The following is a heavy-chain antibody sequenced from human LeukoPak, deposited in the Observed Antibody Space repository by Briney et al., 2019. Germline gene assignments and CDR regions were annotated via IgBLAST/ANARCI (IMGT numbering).Heavy chain of an antibody. CDR1: GGSVSSGSYY. V-gene: IGHV4-61*01. CDR3: ARARDEPCGMDV. J-gene: IGHJ6*02. Sequence: SETLSLTCTVSGGSVSSGSYYWSWIRQPPGKGLEWIGYIYYSGSTNYNPSLKSRVTISVDTSKNQFSLKLSSVTAADTAVYYCARARDEPCGMDVWGQGTTVTVSS. D-gene: IGHD5-24*01. CDR2: IYYSGST.